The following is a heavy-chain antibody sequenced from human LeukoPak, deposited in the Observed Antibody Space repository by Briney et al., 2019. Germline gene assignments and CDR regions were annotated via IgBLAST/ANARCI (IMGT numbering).Heavy chain of an antibody. V-gene: IGHV3-48*02. Sequence: GGSLRLSCAASGFTFSSYSMNWVRLAPGKGLEWVSFISTSVPIIYYADSVKGRFTITRDNARKSLYLQMNSLRDEDTAVYYCARGPRMSWVGAYFDYWGQGTLVTVSS. J-gene: IGHJ4*02. CDR3: ARGPRMSWVGAYFDY. CDR1: GFTFSSYS. CDR2: ISTSVPII. D-gene: IGHD3-3*01.